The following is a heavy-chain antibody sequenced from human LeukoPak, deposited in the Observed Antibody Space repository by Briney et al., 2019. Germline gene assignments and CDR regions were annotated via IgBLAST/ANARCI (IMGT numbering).Heavy chain of an antibody. CDR3: ARASGAARDYYYYMDV. J-gene: IGHJ6*03. D-gene: IGHD1-26*01. V-gene: IGHV4-59*01. CDR1: GGSISSYY. CDR2: IYYSGST. Sequence: KSLETLSLTCTVSGGSISSYYWSWIRQPPGKGLEWIGYIYYSGSTNYNPSLKSRVTISVDTSKNQFSLKLSSVTAADTAVYYCARASGAARDYYYYMDVWGKGTTVTVSS.